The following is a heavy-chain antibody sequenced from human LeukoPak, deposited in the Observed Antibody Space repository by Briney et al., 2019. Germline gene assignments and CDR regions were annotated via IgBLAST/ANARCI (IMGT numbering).Heavy chain of an antibody. CDR1: GFTFSSYA. V-gene: IGHV3-64*01. Sequence: GGSLRLSCAASGFTFSSYAMHWVRQAPGKGLEYVSAISSNGGSTYYAKSVKGRFTISRDNSKNTLYLQMGSLRAEDTAVYYCARAITTYLDDYWGQGTLVTVSS. J-gene: IGHJ4*02. D-gene: IGHD1-1*01. CDR2: ISSNGGST. CDR3: ARAITTYLDDY.